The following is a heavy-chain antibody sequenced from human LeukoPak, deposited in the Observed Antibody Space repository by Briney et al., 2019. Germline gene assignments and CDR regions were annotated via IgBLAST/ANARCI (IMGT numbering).Heavy chain of an antibody. CDR1: GGSISSYY. Sequence: SSETLSLTCAVSGGSISSYYWSWIRQPPGKGLEWIGEIYHSGSTNYNPSLKSRVTISVDTSKNQFSLKLSSVTAADTAVYYCARCGYSYGLFDYWGQGTLVTVSS. CDR3: ARCGYSYGLFDY. CDR2: IYHSGST. D-gene: IGHD5-18*01. J-gene: IGHJ4*02. V-gene: IGHV4-34*01.